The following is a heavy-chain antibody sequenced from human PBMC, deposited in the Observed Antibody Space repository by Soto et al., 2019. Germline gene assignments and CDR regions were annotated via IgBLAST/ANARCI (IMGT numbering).Heavy chain of an antibody. D-gene: IGHD3-16*01. J-gene: IGHJ4*02. Sequence: PSETLSLTCTVSVSSISSSGYYWGWIRQPPGRGLEWIGSLYYNLGTDYNPSLKSRVTISADTSANQFSLMVNSVTAADTAIYYCARLPSRHWVEYSGQGTMVTVSS. V-gene: IGHV4-39*01. CDR1: VSSISSSGYY. CDR2: LYYNLGT. CDR3: ARLPSRHWVEY.